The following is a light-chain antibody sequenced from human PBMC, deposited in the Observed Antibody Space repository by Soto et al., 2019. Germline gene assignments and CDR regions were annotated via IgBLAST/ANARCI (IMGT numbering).Light chain of an antibody. CDR3: QQYHSYPLT. CDR2: GAS. CDR1: QGIHIY. Sequence: DIQMTQSPSSLSAFVGDRVPIACRASQGIHIYLAWYQQKPGKAPESIIYGASSLQSGVPSRFSASRSGTEFTLTISSLQPEDVATYYCQQYHSYPLTLGQGTRLEIK. V-gene: IGKV1-16*01. J-gene: IGKJ5*01.